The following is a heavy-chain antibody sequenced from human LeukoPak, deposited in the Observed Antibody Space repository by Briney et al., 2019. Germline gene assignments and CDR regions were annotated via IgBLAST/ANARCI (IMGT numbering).Heavy chain of an antibody. CDR3: VRDGDNWNDFDY. CDR1: GFTFGNYW. CDR2: IKEDGSVK. D-gene: IGHD1-1*01. V-gene: IGHV3-7*01. J-gene: IGHJ4*02. Sequence: GGSLRLSCEASGFTFGNYWMTWVRQAPGKGLEWVANIKEDGSVKRYLDSVKGRFTISRDNAKKSLYLQVNSLRADDTALYYCVRDGDNWNDFDYWGQGSLVTVSS.